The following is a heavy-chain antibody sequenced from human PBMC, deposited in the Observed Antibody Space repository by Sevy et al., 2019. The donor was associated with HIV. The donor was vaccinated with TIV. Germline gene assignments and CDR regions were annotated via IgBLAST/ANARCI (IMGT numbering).Heavy chain of an antibody. D-gene: IGHD3-3*01. CDR1: GFTFSNYA. CDR3: AGIFGDLFDY. Sequence: GGSLRLSCAASGFTFSNYAMSWVRQAPGKGLEWVSDISGSGGSTYYADSVKGRFTISRDNSKNTLYLQINSLRAEDTAVYYCAGIFGDLFDYWGQGTLVTVSS. V-gene: IGHV3-23*01. CDR2: ISGSGGST. J-gene: IGHJ4*02.